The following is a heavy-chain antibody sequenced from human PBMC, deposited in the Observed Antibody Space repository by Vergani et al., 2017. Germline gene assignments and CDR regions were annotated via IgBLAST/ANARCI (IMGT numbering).Heavy chain of an antibody. Sequence: QVQLQQWGAGLLKPSETLSLTCAVYGGSFSGYYWSWIRQPPGKGLEWIGEINHSGSTNYNPSLKSRVTISVDTSKNQVSLKLSYVTAADTAVYYCARSRAVRGGKAALCMDVWGKGTTVTVSS. CDR2: INHSGST. D-gene: IGHD3-10*01. CDR3: ARSRAVRGGKAALCMDV. CDR1: GGSFSGYY. J-gene: IGHJ6*03. V-gene: IGHV4-34*01.